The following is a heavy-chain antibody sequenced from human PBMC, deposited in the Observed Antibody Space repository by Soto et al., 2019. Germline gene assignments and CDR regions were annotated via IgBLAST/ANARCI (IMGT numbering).Heavy chain of an antibody. CDR3: TTEEYSSGWSRFDY. D-gene: IGHD6-19*01. J-gene: IGHJ4*02. CDR2: IKQDGSEK. Sequence: GGSLRLSCAASGFTFSSYWMSWVRQAPGKGLEWVANIKQDGSEKYYVDSVKGRFTISRDNAKNSLYLQMNSLRAEDTDVYYCTTEEYSSGWSRFDYWGQGTLVTVSS. V-gene: IGHV3-7*05. CDR1: GFTFSSYW.